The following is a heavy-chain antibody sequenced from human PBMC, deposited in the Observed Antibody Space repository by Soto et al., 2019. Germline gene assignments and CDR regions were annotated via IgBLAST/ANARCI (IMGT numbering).Heavy chain of an antibody. Sequence: GGSLRLSCATSGFIFSDYYMHWIRQAPGKGLEWISYISGNGRIIQYADSAKGRFTISRDNAQNSLYLQMNSLRAEDTALYYCARESNAHFDYWGQGTMVTVSS. J-gene: IGHJ4*02. CDR2: ISGNGRII. CDR3: ARESNAHFDY. V-gene: IGHV3-11*01. CDR1: GFIFSDYY. D-gene: IGHD7-27*01.